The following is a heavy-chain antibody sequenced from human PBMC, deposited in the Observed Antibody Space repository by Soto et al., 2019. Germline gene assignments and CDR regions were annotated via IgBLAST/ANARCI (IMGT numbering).Heavy chain of an antibody. CDR1: GGSISSYY. Sequence: SETLSLTCTVSGGSISSYYWSWIRQPPGKGLEWIGYIYYSGSTNYNPSLKSRVTISVDTSKNQFSLKLSSVTAADTAVYYCASYVSGSYYHWFDPCVQGTLVTVSS. CDR2: IYYSGST. J-gene: IGHJ5*02. CDR3: ASYVSGSYYHWFDP. D-gene: IGHD3-10*01. V-gene: IGHV4-59*01.